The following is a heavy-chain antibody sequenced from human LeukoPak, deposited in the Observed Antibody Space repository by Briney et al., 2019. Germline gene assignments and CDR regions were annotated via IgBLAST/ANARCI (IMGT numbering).Heavy chain of an antibody. CDR1: GGSISGSSYY. V-gene: IGHV4-39*01. Sequence: ASETLSLTCTVSGGSISGSSYYWGWIRQPPGKGLEGFGSIYYSGSTYYNPSLKSRVTISVDTSKNQFSLKLSSVTAADTAVYYCARPKYSSSWADAFDIWGQGTMVTVSS. D-gene: IGHD6-13*01. CDR3: ARPKYSSSWADAFDI. CDR2: IYYSGST. J-gene: IGHJ3*02.